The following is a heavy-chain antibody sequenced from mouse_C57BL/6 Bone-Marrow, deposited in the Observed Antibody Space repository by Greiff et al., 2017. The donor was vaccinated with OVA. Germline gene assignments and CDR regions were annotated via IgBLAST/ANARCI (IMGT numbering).Heavy chain of an antibody. J-gene: IGHJ3*01. CDR3: TTGGLLAY. CDR2: IDPENGDT. Sequence: EVKLVESGAELVRPGASVKLSCTASGFNIKDDYMHWVKQRPEQGLEWIGWIDPENGDTEYASKFQGKATITADTSSNTAYLQLSSLTSEDTAVYYCTTGGLLAYWGQGTLVTVSA. V-gene: IGHV14-4*01. D-gene: IGHD2-3*01. CDR1: GFNIKDDY.